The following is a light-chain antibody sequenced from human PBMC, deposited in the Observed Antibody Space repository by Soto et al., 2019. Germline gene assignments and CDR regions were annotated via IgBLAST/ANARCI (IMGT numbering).Light chain of an antibody. CDR1: QSVSSSY. V-gene: IGKV3-20*01. CDR3: QQYGSSPP. Sequence: EIVLTQSPGTLSLSPGERATLSCRASQSVSSSYLAWYQQKPGQAPRLLIYGASSRATGIPDRFSGSGSGTDFTLTISRLEPDDFAVYYCQQYGSSPPLGGGPKADIK. J-gene: IGKJ4*01. CDR2: GAS.